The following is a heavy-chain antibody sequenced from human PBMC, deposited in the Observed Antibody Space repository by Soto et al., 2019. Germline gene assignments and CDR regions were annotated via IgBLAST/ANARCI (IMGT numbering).Heavy chain of an antibody. CDR1: GGTFSSYA. Sequence: QVQLVQSGAEVKKPGSSVKVSCKASGGTFSSYAISWVRQAPGQGLEWMGGIIPIFGTANYAQKLQGRVTITADESTSRAYMELSSLRSEDTPVEYCARVNTYRGGWFDHWGQGTLVTVSS. CDR3: ARVNTYRGGWFDH. CDR2: IIPIFGTA. V-gene: IGHV1-69*01. J-gene: IGHJ5*02. D-gene: IGHD2-2*02.